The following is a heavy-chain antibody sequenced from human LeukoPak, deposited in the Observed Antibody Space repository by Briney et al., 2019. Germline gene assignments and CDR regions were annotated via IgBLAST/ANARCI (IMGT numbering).Heavy chain of an antibody. J-gene: IGHJ3*02. D-gene: IGHD4-17*01. CDR3: ARDYGDYRGFGAFDI. CDR2: IYYSGST. CDR1: GGSISSYY. V-gene: IGHV4-59*01. Sequence: SETLSLTCTVSGGSISSYYWSWIRQPPGKGLEWIGYIYYSGSTNYNPSLKSRVTISVDTSKNQFSLKLSSVTAADTAVYYCARDYGDYRGFGAFDIWGQGTMVTVSS.